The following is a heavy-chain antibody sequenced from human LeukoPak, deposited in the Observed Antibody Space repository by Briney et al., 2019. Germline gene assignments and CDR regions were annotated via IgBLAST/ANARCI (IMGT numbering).Heavy chain of an antibody. CDR1: GGSFSGYY. D-gene: IGHD5-12*01. CDR2: INHGGST. J-gene: IGHJ3*02. CDR3: ASRGDSDYDTVDI. Sequence: SETLSLTWAVYGGSFSGYYWSWIRQPPGKGLEWIGEINHGGSTNYNPSLKSRVTISVDASKNQFSLRLSSVTAADTAVYYCASRGDSDYDTVDIWGQGTMVSVSS. V-gene: IGHV4-34*01.